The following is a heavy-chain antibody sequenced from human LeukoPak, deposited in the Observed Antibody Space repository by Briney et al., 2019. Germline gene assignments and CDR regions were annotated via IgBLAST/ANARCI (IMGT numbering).Heavy chain of an antibody. D-gene: IGHD6-13*01. V-gene: IGHV3-48*01. CDR2: ISSSSSTI. J-gene: IGHJ4*02. CDR3: ASSGSSTWHYFDY. Sequence: GGSLRLSCAASGFTFSSYSMNWVRQAPGKGLEWVSYISSSSSTIYYADSVKGRFTTSRDISLHLQMNSLRAEDTAVYYCASSGSSTWHYFDYWGQGTLVTVSS. CDR1: GFTFSSYS.